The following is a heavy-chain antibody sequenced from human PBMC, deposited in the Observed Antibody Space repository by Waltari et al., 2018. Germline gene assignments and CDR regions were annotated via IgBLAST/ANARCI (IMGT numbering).Heavy chain of an antibody. CDR2: INAGNGNT. CDR3: ARFFRYSSSLYDY. Sequence: QVQLVQSGAEVKKPGASVKVPCKASGYTFTSYAMHWVRQAPGQRLEWMGWINAGNGNTKYSQKFQGRVTITRDTYASTAYMELSSLRSEDTAVYYCARFFRYSSSLYDYWGQGTLVTVSS. V-gene: IGHV1-3*01. CDR1: GYTFTSYA. D-gene: IGHD6-13*01. J-gene: IGHJ4*02.